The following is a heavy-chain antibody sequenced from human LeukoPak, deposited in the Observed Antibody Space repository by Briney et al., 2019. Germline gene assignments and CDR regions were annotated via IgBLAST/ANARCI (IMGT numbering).Heavy chain of an antibody. CDR1: GFSLSTSGVG. J-gene: IGHJ4*02. V-gene: IGHV2-5*01. CDR3: AYILWSDGSGRFAY. Sequence: SGPTLVNPTQTLTLICTFPGFSLSTSGVGVGWIRQPPGRALEFLALIYWNDDNRYSPSLKSRLTITKDTSKNQVVLTMTNMDPVDTATYYCAYILWSDGSGRFAYWGQRTLVTVSS. CDR2: IYWNDDN. D-gene: IGHD3-10*01.